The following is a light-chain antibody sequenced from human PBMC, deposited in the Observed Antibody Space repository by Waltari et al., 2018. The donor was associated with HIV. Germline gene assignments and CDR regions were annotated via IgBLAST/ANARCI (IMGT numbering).Light chain of an antibody. V-gene: IGLV2-14*01. J-gene: IGLJ3*02. CDR3: SSYTSSSTLGV. CDR2: EVS. CDR1: SIDVGGYNY. Sequence: QSALTQPASVSGSPGQSITISCTGTSIDVGGYNYVSWYQQHPGKAPKLMIYEVSNRPSGVSNRFSGSKSGNTASLTISGLQAEDEADYYCSSYTSSSTLGVFGGGTKLTVL.